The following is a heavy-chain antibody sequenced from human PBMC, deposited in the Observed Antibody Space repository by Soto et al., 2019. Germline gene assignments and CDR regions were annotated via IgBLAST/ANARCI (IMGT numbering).Heavy chain of an antibody. D-gene: IGHD6-19*01. CDR1: GFTFSSYA. J-gene: IGHJ6*02. CDR3: AKVIDERYSSNYGMDV. V-gene: IGHV3-23*01. Sequence: GGSLRFSCAASGFTFSSYAMSWVRQAPGEGLEWVSAISGSGGSTYYADSVKGRFTISRDNSKNTLYLQMNSLRAEDTAVYYCAKVIDERYSSNYGMDVWGQGTTVTVSS. CDR2: ISGSGGST.